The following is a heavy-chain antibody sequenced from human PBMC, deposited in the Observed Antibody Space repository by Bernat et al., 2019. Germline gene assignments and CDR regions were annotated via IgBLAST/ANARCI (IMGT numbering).Heavy chain of an antibody. V-gene: IGHV1-3*01. D-gene: IGHD3-16*01. CDR1: GYTFTSYT. Sequence: QVQLLHSGAEVKKPGASVKVSCKASGYTFTSYTIHWVRQAPDQGLEWMGWINAGNGNTKYSQRFQGRVTITRDISASAAYMELSSLRSEDTAVYYCAREGFMITFAGVKPFDPWGQGTLVTVSS. CDR2: INAGNGNT. CDR3: AREGFMITFAGVKPFDP. J-gene: IGHJ5*02.